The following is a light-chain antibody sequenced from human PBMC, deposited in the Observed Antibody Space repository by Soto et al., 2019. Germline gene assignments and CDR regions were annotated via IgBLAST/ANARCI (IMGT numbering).Light chain of an antibody. V-gene: IGLV2-14*03. J-gene: IGLJ2*01. Sequence: QSALTQPASVSGSPGQSITISCTGTSSDIGSYDYVSWYQQHPTKAPELMIYDVSNRPSGVSNRFSGSKSGNTASLTISGLQAEDEANYYCSSYTSSSTLVFGGGTKLTVL. CDR1: SSDIGSYDY. CDR2: DVS. CDR3: SSYTSSSTLV.